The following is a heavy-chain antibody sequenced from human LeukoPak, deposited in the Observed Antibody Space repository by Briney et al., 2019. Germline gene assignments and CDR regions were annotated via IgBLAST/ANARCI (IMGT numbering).Heavy chain of an antibody. CDR1: GGSISSSSYY. J-gene: IGHJ6*02. D-gene: IGHD5-12*01. CDR2: IYYSGST. Sequence: SETLSLTCTVSGGSISSSSYYWGWIRQPPGKGLEWIGYIYYSGSTNYNPSLKSRVTISVDTSKNQFSLKLSSVTAADTAVYYCARVPGYDPPVWGQGTTVTVSS. CDR3: ARVPGYDPPV. V-gene: IGHV4-61*05.